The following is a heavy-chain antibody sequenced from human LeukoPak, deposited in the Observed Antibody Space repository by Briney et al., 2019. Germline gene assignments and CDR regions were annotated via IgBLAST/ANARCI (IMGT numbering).Heavy chain of an antibody. CDR2: IRHDGSNE. Sequence: PGGSLRLSCITSGFTFSKFAMHWVRQAPGRGLEWRTLIRHDGSNEYYADSVKGRFTISRDNSMNTLYLHMNSLRPEDAAVYYCAKALFGGRHRQGDFDYWGQGTLVTVSS. J-gene: IGHJ4*02. D-gene: IGHD3-3*01. V-gene: IGHV3-30*02. CDR1: GFTFSKFA. CDR3: AKALFGGRHRQGDFDY.